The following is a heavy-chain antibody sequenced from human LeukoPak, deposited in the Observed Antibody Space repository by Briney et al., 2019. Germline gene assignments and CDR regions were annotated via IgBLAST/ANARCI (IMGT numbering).Heavy chain of an antibody. CDR2: ISSSSSYI. CDR3: ARGFCGGGACYSPGE. Sequence: GGSLRLSCAASGFTFSSYSMNWVRQAPGKGLEWVSSISSSSSYIYYADSVKGRFTISRDNAKNSLYLQMNSLRAEDTAVYYCARGFCGGGACYSPGEWGQGTLVTVSS. J-gene: IGHJ4*02. V-gene: IGHV3-21*01. D-gene: IGHD2-15*01. CDR1: GFTFSSYS.